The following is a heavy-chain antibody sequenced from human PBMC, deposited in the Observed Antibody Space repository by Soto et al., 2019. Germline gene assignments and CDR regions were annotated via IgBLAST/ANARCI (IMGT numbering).Heavy chain of an antibody. Sequence: ETLSLTCTVSGASMSEYFWSWIRQSPGKGLEWIGYIYYLGSTDYNPSLKSRVTISVDTSKRQFSLRLTSVTAADTAVYYCARDGYDGSGSPYPAFWGPGTQVTVSS. CDR1: GASMSEYF. CDR3: ARDGYDGSGSPYPAF. J-gene: IGHJ4*02. D-gene: IGHD3-10*01. V-gene: IGHV4-59*01. CDR2: IYYLGST.